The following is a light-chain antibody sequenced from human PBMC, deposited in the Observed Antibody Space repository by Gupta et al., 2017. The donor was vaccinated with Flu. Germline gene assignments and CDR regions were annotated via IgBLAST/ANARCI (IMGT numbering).Light chain of an antibody. CDR1: EFISSN. CDR2: DAS. CDR3: KQYRNWPQT. V-gene: IGKV3-15*01. Sequence: GERATLFCRASEFISSNLDWYQQRPGQAPRRLIFDASTRATGIPARFSGSGYGTEFTLTISNLQSEDFAVYYCKQYRNWPQTFGQGTRLEIK. J-gene: IGKJ2*01.